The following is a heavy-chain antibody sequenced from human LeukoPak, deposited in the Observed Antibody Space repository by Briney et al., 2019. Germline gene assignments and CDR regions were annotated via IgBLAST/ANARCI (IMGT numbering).Heavy chain of an antibody. J-gene: IGHJ4*02. CDR1: GFTFSNYG. CDR2: ISEDGINK. V-gene: IGHV3-30*18. Sequence: GRSLRLSCAASGFTFSNYGMLCVRQAPGKGLERVAGISEDGINKYYADSVKARFAISRDNSNNTLFLQMNNLRADDTAVYYCAKDRETTASGTFDYWGQGVLVTVSS. CDR3: AKDRETTASGTFDY. D-gene: IGHD6-13*01.